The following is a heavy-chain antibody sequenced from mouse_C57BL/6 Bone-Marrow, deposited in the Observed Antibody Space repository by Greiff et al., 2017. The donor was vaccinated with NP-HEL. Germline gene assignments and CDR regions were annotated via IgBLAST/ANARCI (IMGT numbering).Heavy chain of an antibody. V-gene: IGHV1-72*01. CDR3: ARISVLTTTGYYFDY. CDR2: IDPNSGGT. CDR1: GYTFTSYW. D-gene: IGHD2-12*01. J-gene: IGHJ2*01. Sequence: QVQLQQPGAELVKPGASVKLSCTASGYTFTSYWMHWVKQRPGRGLEWIGRIDPNSGGTKYNEKFKSKATLTVDTPSSTAYMQLSSLTSEDSAVYYCARISVLTTTGYYFDYWGQGTTHTVSS.